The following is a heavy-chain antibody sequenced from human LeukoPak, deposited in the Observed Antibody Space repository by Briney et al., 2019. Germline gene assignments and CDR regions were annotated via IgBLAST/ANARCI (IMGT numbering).Heavy chain of an antibody. V-gene: IGHV5-10-1*01. CDR1: GYNFTRNW. CDR3: ARGMGWFAP. Sequence: GESLKISCKGSGYNFTRNWISWVRQMPGKGLEWMGRIDPSDSYTNYSPSFQGHVTISADKSTSTAYLQWSSLKASDTAKYYCARGMGWFAPWGQGTLVTVSS. CDR2: IDPSDSYT. J-gene: IGHJ5*02.